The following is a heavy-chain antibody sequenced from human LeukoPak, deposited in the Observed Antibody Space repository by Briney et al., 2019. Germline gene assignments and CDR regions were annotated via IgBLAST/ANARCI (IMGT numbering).Heavy chain of an antibody. D-gene: IGHD1-26*01. CDR3: ARGTSGSYSDAFDI. CDR1: GFTVSSNY. Sequence: PGGSLRLSCAASGFTVSSNYKSWVRQAPGKGLEWVSVIYSGGSTYYADSVKGRFTISRHNSKNTLYLQMNSLRAEDTAVYYCARGTSGSYSDAFDIWGQGTMVTVSS. CDR2: IYSGGST. V-gene: IGHV3-53*04. J-gene: IGHJ3*02.